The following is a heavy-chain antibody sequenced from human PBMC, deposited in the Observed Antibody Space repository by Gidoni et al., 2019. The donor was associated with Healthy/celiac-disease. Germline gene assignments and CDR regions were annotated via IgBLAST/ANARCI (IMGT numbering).Heavy chain of an antibody. CDR1: GFTFDDYA. V-gene: IGHV3-9*01. CDR2: ISWNSGSI. D-gene: IGHD4-17*01. J-gene: IGHJ4*02. Sequence: EVQLVESGGGLVQPGRSLRLSCAASGFTFDDYAMHWVRQAPGKGLEWVSGISWNSGSIGYADSVKGRFTISRDNAKNSLYLQMNSLRAEDTALYYCAKADYGGFPFDYWGQGTLVTVSS. CDR3: AKADYGGFPFDY.